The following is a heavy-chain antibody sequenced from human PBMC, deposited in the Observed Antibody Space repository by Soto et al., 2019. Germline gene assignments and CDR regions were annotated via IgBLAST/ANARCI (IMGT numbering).Heavy chain of an antibody. CDR1: GLTFSSSA. CDR2: IVVGSGHT. D-gene: IGHD3-22*01. V-gene: IGHV1-58*01. Sequence: SVKVSCKASGLTFSSSAVQWVRQARGQRLEWIGWIVVGSGHTNYAQKFQGRVTITRDMSTSTAYMDLSSLRSEDTAVYYCAADGYYYDSSYAFDIWGQGTTVTVSS. CDR3: AADGYYYDSSYAFDI. J-gene: IGHJ3*02.